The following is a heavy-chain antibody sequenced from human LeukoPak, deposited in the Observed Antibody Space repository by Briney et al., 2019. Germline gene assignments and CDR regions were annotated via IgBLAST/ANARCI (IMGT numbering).Heavy chain of an antibody. CDR1: GGSIRNTSYY. CDR3: ARPSRIGYYTDFDY. D-gene: IGHD3-3*01. Sequence: PSETLSLTCTVSGGSIRNTSYYWGWIRQPPGKGLEWIGSIYYSGTTYYDPSLKSRVTISVDTSTNQFSLKLSSVTAADTAVYYCARPSRIGYYTDFDYWGQGTLVTVSS. V-gene: IGHV4-39*01. CDR2: IYYSGTT. J-gene: IGHJ4*02.